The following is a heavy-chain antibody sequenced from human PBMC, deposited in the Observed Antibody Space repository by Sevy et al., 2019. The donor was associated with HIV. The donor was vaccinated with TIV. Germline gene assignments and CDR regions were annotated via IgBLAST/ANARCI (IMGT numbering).Heavy chain of an antibody. CDR3: AKGLRGTTTNNWFDP. Sequence: GGSLRLSCAASGFTFSSYVMHWVRQAPGKGLEWVALIWYDGTIKYYADSVKGRFTISRDNSKDTLFLQMNSLTPEDTAVYYCAKGLRGTTTNNWFDPWGQGTLVTVSS. CDR1: GFTFSSYV. V-gene: IGHV3-30*02. J-gene: IGHJ5*02. D-gene: IGHD4-17*01. CDR2: IWYDGTIK.